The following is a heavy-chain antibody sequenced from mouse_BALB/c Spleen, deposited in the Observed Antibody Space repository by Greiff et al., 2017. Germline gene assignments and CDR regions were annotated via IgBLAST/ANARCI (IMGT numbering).Heavy chain of an antibody. CDR1: GYTFTDYA. J-gene: IGHJ4*01. CDR3: ARARYDYDTGTTLYAMDY. V-gene: IGHV1-67*01. Sequence: QVQLQQSGPELVRPGVSVKISCKGSGYTFTDYAMHWVKQSHAKSLEWIGVISTYYGNTNYNQKFKGKATMTVDKSSSTAYMELARLTSEDSAIYYCARARYDYDTGTTLYAMDYWGQGTSVTVSS. CDR2: ISTYYGNT. D-gene: IGHD2-4*01.